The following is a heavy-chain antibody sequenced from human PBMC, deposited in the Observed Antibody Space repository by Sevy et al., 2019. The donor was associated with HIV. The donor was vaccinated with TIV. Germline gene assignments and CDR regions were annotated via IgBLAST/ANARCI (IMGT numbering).Heavy chain of an antibody. J-gene: IGHJ5*02. CDR2: ISWNSGSR. CDR3: ARGDYGDTGGWFDP. D-gene: IGHD4-17*01. V-gene: IGHV3-9*01. CDR1: GFTFNDYA. Sequence: GGSLRLSCAASGFTFNDYAMHWVRQGPGKGLEWVSGISWNSGSRGYADSVKVRFTISRDNAKNSLYRQMNSLRPEDTALYYCARGDYGDTGGWFDPWGQGTLVTVSS.